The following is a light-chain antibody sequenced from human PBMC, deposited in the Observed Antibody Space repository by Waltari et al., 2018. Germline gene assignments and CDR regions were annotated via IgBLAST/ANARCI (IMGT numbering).Light chain of an antibody. CDR2: KDN. CDR3: YSAADHSLV. CDR1: ILTTIY. J-gene: IGLJ3*02. V-gene: IGLV3-27*01. Sequence: SYELTQPSSVSVSPGQTARITCSIYILTTIYTRWFQQKPGQAPLLLIYKDNERPSGIPERFSGSSSGTTVTLTISGAQVEDEADYYCYSAADHSLVFGGGTKLTV.